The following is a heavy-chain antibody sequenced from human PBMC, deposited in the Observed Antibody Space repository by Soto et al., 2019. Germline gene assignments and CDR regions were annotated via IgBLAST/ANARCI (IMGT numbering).Heavy chain of an antibody. Sequence: PGGSLRLSCAASGFTFSSYAMHWVRQAPGKGLEWVAVISYDGSNKYYADSVKGRFTISRDNSKNTLYLQMNSLRAEDTAVYYCAREDIVLVPAALTVYSYYGMDVWGQGTTVTVSS. D-gene: IGHD2-2*01. CDR2: ISYDGSNK. CDR3: AREDIVLVPAALTVYSYYGMDV. V-gene: IGHV3-30-3*01. CDR1: GFTFSSYA. J-gene: IGHJ6*02.